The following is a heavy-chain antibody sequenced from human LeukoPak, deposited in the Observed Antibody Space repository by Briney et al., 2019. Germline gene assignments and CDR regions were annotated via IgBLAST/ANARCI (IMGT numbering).Heavy chain of an antibody. Sequence: GGSLRLLCGASGFTFSIYATMCVRQAPGKGVEWVSGISASGGSTYYADSVKGRFTISRDNSKDTLYLQMNSLSAEDTALYYCAKVLQGSWYYFDHWGQGTLVTVSS. CDR3: AKVLQGSWYYFDH. J-gene: IGHJ4*02. D-gene: IGHD2-8*02. CDR2: ISASGGST. V-gene: IGHV3-23*01. CDR1: GFTFSIYA.